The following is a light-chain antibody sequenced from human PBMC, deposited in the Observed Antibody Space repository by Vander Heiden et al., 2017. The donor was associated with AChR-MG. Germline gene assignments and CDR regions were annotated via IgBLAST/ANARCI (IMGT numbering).Light chain of an antibody. J-gene: IGKJ1*01. CDR2: WAS. CDR3: HQDDSTSWT. V-gene: IGKV4-1*01. CDR1: QTVLYSSNNKNY. Sequence: DIVMTQSTDSLAVSLGERATINCKSSQTVLYSSNNKNYLAWFQQKPGQPPRLLIYWASTRVSGVPDRFSGSGSGTAFTLTIIILPAADVAVYYCHQDDSTSWTFGQWTKVEIK.